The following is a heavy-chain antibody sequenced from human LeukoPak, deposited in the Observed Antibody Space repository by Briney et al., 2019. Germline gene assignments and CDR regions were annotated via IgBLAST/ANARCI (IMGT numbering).Heavy chain of an antibody. CDR1: GGTFRSYA. J-gene: IGHJ4*02. D-gene: IGHD5-18*01. CDR2: IIPIFGTA. CDR3: ARESGYSYGPFDY. V-gene: IGHV1-69*06. Sequence: ASVKVSCKASGGTFRSYAISWVRQAPGQGLEWMGGIIPIFGTANYAQKFQGRVTITADKSTSTAYMELSSLRSEDTAVYYCARESGYSYGPFDYWGQGTLVTVSS.